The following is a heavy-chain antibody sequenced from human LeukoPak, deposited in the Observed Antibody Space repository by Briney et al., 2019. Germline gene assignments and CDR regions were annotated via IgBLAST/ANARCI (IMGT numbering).Heavy chain of an antibody. Sequence: GGSLRLSCTASGFTFSSYGMHWVRQAPGKGLEWVAVIWFDGSNKYYADSVKGRLTISRDNSKSTLYLQMNSLRAEDTAVYYCAKAVAAAGHYYFGMDVWGQGTTVTVSS. V-gene: IGHV3-33*06. CDR3: AKAVAAAGHYYFGMDV. CDR1: GFTFSSYG. D-gene: IGHD6-19*01. J-gene: IGHJ6*02. CDR2: IWFDGSNK.